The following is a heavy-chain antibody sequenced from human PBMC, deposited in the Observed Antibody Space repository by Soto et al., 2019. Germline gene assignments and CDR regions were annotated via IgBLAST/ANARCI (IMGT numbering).Heavy chain of an antibody. CDR2: IYHSGST. CDR3: ARDGHCSSTSCYWHYYYYGMDV. J-gene: IGHJ6*02. V-gene: IGHV4-4*02. CDR1: GGSISSSNW. D-gene: IGHD2-2*01. Sequence: PSETLSLTCAVSGGSISSSNWWSFVRQPPGKGLEWIGEIYHSGSTNYNPSLKSRVTISVDKSKNQFSLKLSSVTAADTAVYYCARDGHCSSTSCYWHYYYYGMDVWGQGTTVTVSS.